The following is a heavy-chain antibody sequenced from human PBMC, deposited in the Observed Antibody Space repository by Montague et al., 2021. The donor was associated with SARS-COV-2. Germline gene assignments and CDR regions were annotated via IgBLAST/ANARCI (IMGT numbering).Heavy chain of an antibody. Sequence: SETLSLTCAVSGGPLSGNNWWNWLRQPPGKGLEWIGEILHSVHGGFNHYNPSLKSPVSIGVHESKNQLSLKMRSVAAADTAVYYCAKSTRPVWNYKGLDVWGQGTTVTVSS. CDR3: AKSTRPVWNYKGLDV. CDR1: GGPLSGNNW. J-gene: IGHJ6*02. D-gene: IGHD1-7*01. V-gene: IGHV4-4*02. CDR2: ILHSVHGGFN.